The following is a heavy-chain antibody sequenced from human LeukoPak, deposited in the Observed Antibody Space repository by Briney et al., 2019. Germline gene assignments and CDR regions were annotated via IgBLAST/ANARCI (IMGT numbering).Heavy chain of an antibody. V-gene: IGHV4-38-2*01. CDR3: ARNSSSGFFDY. J-gene: IGHJ4*02. CDR2: MYNSVSI. D-gene: IGHD6-6*01. Sequence: PSETLSLTCVVSGYSIRNGDYWGWIRQSPGKGLEWIASMYNSVSIHYNPSLKSRVIILVDTSKNEFSLKMRSVTAADTAVYYCARNSSSGFFDYWGQGTLATVSS. CDR1: GYSIRNGDY.